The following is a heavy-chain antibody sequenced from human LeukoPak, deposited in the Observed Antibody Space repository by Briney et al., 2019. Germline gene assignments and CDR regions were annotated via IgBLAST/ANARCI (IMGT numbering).Heavy chain of an antibody. CDR3: ARGLNYDFDAFDI. CDR2: INPNSGGT. Sequence: GASVKVSCKASGYTFTGYYMHWVRQAPGQGLEWMGWINPNSGGTNYAQKFQGRVTMTRDTSISTAYMELSSLRSEDTAVYYCARGLNYDFDAFDIWGQGTMVTVSS. D-gene: IGHD3-3*01. J-gene: IGHJ3*02. V-gene: IGHV1-2*02. CDR1: GYTFTGYY.